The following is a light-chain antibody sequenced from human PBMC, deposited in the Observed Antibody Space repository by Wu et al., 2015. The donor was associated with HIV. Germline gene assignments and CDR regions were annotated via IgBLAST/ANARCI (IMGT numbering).Light chain of an antibody. J-gene: IGKJ2*01. V-gene: IGKV3-20*01. Sequence: TQSPGTLALSPGERATLSCKASQAISTSQLAWYRQKGGQAPRLVMFGTSHRASGIPDRFIGSGFGTDFTLTITKVEADDFAVYYCQHLEAFGQGTKLEI. CDR2: GTS. CDR1: QAISTSQ. CDR3: QHLEA.